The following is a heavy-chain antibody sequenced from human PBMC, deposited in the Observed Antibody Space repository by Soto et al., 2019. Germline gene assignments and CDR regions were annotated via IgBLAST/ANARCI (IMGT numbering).Heavy chain of an antibody. J-gene: IGHJ4*02. V-gene: IGHV4-31*03. Sequence: SETLSLTCTVSGDSISRGAYYWTWIRQHPVKGLEWIGYIYYSGSTYYNPSLKSRVTISVDTSKNQFSLKLSSVTAADTAVYYCARYYYDSSGYLDYWGQGTLVTVSS. CDR1: GDSISRGAYY. D-gene: IGHD3-22*01. CDR2: IYYSGST. CDR3: ARYYYDSSGYLDY.